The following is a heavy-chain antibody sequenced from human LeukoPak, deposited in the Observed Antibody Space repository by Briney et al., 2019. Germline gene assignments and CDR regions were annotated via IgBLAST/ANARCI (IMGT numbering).Heavy chain of an antibody. V-gene: IGHV4-34*01. CDR1: GGSFSGYY. Sequence: SSETLSLTCAVYGGSFSGYYWSWIRQPPGKGLEWIGEINHSGSTNYNPSLKSRVTISVDTSKNQFSLKLSSVTAADTAVYYCARGILTGPIYAFDIWGQGTMVTVSS. CDR3: ARGILTGPIYAFDI. D-gene: IGHD3-9*01. J-gene: IGHJ3*02. CDR2: INHSGST.